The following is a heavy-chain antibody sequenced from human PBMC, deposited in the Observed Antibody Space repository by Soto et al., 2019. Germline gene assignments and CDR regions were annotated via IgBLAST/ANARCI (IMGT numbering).Heavy chain of an antibody. CDR2: IRSKANSYAT. CDR3: TTTVPPGKTEP. Sequence: EVQLVESGGGLVQPGGSLKLSCAASGFTFSGSAMHWVRQASGKGLEWVGRIRSKANSYATAYAASVKGRFTISRDDSKNTAYLQMNSLKTEDTAVYYCTTTVPPGKTEPWGQGTLVTVSS. D-gene: IGHD4-17*01. J-gene: IGHJ5*02. V-gene: IGHV3-73*02. CDR1: GFTFSGSA.